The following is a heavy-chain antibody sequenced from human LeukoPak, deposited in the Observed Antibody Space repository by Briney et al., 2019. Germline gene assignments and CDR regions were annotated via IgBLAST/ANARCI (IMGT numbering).Heavy chain of an antibody. Sequence: HPGRSLRLSCAASGFTFDDYAMHWVRQAPGKGLEWVSGIRWNSGSIGYADSVKGRFTISRDNAKNSLYLQMNSLRAEDTALYYCAKDIGPLRSNGIDYWGQGTLVTVSS. D-gene: IGHD6-19*01. J-gene: IGHJ4*02. CDR1: GFTFDDYA. V-gene: IGHV3-9*01. CDR3: AKDIGPLRSNGIDY. CDR2: IRWNSGSI.